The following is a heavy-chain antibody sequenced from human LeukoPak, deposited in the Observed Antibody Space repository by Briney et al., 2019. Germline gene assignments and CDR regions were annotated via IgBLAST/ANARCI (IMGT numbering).Heavy chain of an antibody. CDR1: GFTFSDYY. CDR2: ISGSGSTM. Sequence: PGGSLRLSCAASGFTFSDYYMSWIRQAPGKGLEWVSYISGSGSTMYYADSLKGRFTIARDNSKNSLYLQMNSLRAEDTAVYYCARIRFPSFCYMAVWGKGTTVTVSS. D-gene: IGHD3-16*01. CDR3: ARIRFPSFCYMAV. J-gene: IGHJ6*03. V-gene: IGHV3-11*01.